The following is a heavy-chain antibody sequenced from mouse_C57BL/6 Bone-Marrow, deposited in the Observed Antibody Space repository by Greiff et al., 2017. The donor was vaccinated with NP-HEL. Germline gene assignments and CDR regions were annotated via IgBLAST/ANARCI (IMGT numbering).Heavy chain of an antibody. V-gene: IGHV5-17*01. J-gene: IGHJ2*01. D-gene: IGHD1-1*01. CDR1: GFTFSDYG. CDR3: ARPYYGSSYEYFDY. Sequence: EVKLVESGGGLVKPGGSLKLSCAASGFTFSDYGRHWVRQAPEKGLEWVAYISSGSSTIYYADTVKGRFTISRDNAKNTLFLQMTSLRSEDTAMYYCARPYYGSSYEYFDYWGQGTTLTVSS. CDR2: ISSGSSTI.